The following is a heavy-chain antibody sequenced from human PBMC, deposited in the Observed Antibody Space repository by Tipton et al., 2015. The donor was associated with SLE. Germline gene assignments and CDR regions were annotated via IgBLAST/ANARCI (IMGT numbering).Heavy chain of an antibody. Sequence: TLSLTCAVSGGSINSGDYSWSWIRQPPGKGLEWIGEINHSGSTNYNPSLKSRVTISVDTSKNQFSLKLSSVTAADTAVYYCARGLNYYDSSGYYPFYYMDVWGKGTTVTVSS. CDR3: ARGLNYYDSSGYYPFYYMDV. V-gene: IGHV4-34*01. CDR2: INHSGST. D-gene: IGHD3-22*01. CDR1: GGSINSGDYS. J-gene: IGHJ6*03.